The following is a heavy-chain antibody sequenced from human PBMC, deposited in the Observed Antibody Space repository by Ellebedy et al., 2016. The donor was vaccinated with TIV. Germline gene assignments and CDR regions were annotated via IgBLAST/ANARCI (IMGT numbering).Heavy chain of an antibody. D-gene: IGHD4-17*01. CDR2: INPSGDHT. J-gene: IGHJ4*02. Sequence: ASVKVSXXASGYTFTNYYMHWVRQAPGQGLEWMGIINPSGDHTAYAQKFQGRVTMTRDTSTTTDYMELSSLRSEDTAVYYCARGTRNPTLTTKDGPPDYFDYWGQGVLVTVSS. V-gene: IGHV1-46*01. CDR1: GYTFTNYY. CDR3: ARGTRNPTLTTKDGPPDYFDY.